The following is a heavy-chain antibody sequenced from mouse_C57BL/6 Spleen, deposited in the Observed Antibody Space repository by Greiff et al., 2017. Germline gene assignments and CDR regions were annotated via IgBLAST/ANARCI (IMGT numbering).Heavy chain of an antibody. CDR1: GFTFSDYY. Sequence: EVKLMESEGGLVQPGSSMKLSCTASGFTFSDYYMAWVRQVPEKGLEWVANINYDGSSTYYLDSLKSRFIISRDNAKNILYLQMSSLKSEDTATXYCARDSYYAMDYWGQGTSVTVSS. V-gene: IGHV5-16*01. CDR2: INYDGSST. J-gene: IGHJ4*01. CDR3: ARDSYYAMDY.